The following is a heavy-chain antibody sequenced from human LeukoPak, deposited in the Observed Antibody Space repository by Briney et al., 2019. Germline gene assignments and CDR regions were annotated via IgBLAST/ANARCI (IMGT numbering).Heavy chain of an antibody. D-gene: IGHD3-16*01. CDR2: INHSGST. J-gene: IGHJ4*02. CDR3: AREEHVGANFDY. Sequence: SETLSLTCAVYGGSFSGYYWSWIRQPPGKGLEWIGEINHSGSTNYNPSLKSRVTISVDTSKNQFSLKLSSVTAADTAVYYCAREEHVGANFDYWGQGTLVTVSS. V-gene: IGHV4-34*01. CDR1: GGSFSGYY.